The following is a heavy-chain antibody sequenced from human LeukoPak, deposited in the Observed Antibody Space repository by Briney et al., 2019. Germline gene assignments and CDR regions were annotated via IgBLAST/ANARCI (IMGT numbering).Heavy chain of an antibody. V-gene: IGHV4-30-4*08. CDR2: IYYSGRT. D-gene: IGHD1-1*01. Sequence: SQTLSLTCTVSGGSISSGDYYWSWIRQPPGKGLEWIGYIYYSGRTYYNPSLKRRVTISVDTSNNQFSLKLSSVTTADTAVYYCARSNWNDVGDYWGQGTLVTVSS. CDR3: ARSNWNDVGDY. CDR1: GGSISSGDYY. J-gene: IGHJ4*02.